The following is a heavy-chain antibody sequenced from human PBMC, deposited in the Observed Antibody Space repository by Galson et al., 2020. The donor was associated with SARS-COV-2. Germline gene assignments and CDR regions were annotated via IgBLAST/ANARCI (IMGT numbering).Heavy chain of an antibody. J-gene: IGHJ4*02. CDR1: GFTFSSFV. V-gene: IGHV3-33*01. CDR3: ARGAEVHSRRFDD. Sequence: VGSLRLSCAASGFTFSSFVMHWLRQAPGKGPEWVADIWYDGSKTHYVDSVKVRFTISRDNSNNMFYLQMDSLGVEDTAVYYCARGAEVHSRRFDDWGQGTQVTVS. CDR2: IWYDGSKT.